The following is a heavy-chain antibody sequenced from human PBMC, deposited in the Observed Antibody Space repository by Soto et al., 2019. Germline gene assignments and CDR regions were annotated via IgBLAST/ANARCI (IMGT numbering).Heavy chain of an antibody. CDR1: GFTFSSYW. D-gene: IGHD1-7*01. V-gene: IGHV3-74*01. CDR3: ARGARNYYYFDY. Sequence: EVQLVESGGGLVHPGGSLRLSCAASGFTFSSYWMHWVRQAPGKGLVWVSRIYTDGSRADYADSVKGRFTISRDNAKNTVYLQVNSLGAEDTAVYYSARGARNYYYFDYWWQGTLVTVPS. CDR2: IYTDGSRA. J-gene: IGHJ4*02.